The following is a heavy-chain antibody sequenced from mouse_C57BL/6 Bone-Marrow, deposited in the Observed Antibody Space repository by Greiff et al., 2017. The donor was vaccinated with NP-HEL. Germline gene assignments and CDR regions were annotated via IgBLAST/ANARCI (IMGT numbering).Heavy chain of an antibody. D-gene: IGHD3-3*01. Sequence: VKLQESGPELVKPGASVKLSCKASGYTFTSYDINWVKQRPGQGLEWIGWIYPRDGSTTYNEKFKGKATLTVDTSSSTAYMELHSLTSEDSAVYFCARRAGDYWGQGTTLTVSS. CDR3: ARRAGDY. CDR2: IYPRDGST. J-gene: IGHJ2*01. V-gene: IGHV1-85*01. CDR1: GYTFTSYD.